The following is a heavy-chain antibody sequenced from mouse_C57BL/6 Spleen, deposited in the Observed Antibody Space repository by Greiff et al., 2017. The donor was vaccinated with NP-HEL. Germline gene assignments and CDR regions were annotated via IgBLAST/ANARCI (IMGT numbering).Heavy chain of an antibody. J-gene: IGHJ2*01. CDR3: ARGKTDY. Sequence: VKLQQSGPGLVQPSQSLSITCTVSGFSLTSYGVHWVRQSPGKGLEWLGVIWSGGSTDYNAAFISRLSISKDNSKSQVFFKMNSLQADDTAIYYCARGKTDYWGQGTTLTVSS. CDR1: GFSLTSYG. V-gene: IGHV2-2*01. CDR2: IWSGGST.